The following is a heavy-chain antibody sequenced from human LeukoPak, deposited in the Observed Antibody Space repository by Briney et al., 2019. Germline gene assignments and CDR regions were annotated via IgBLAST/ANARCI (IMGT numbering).Heavy chain of an antibody. J-gene: IGHJ6*02. CDR2: INPNSGGT. CDR1: GYTFTGYY. D-gene: IGHD2-8*01. V-gene: IGHV1-2*02. CDR3: ARDRYCTNGVCYKGMDV. Sequence: ASVKVSCKASGYTFTGYYMHWVRQAPGQGLEWMGWINPNSGGTNYAQKFQGRVTMTRDTSISTAYMELSRLRSDDPAVYYCARDRYCTNGVCYKGMDVWGQGTTVTVSS.